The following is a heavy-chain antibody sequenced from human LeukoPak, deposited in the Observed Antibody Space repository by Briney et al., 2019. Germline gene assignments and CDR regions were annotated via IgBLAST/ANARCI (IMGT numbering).Heavy chain of an antibody. J-gene: IGHJ5*02. CDR2: ILYDGNNK. D-gene: IGHD1-7*01. CDR1: GFTFSSYA. CDR3: AREGLELQTISWFDP. V-gene: IGHV3-30-3*01. Sequence: PRRSLRLSCAASGFTFSSYAMHCVRQAPGKGLEWVAVILYDGNNKYYADSVKGRFTISRDNSKNTLYLQTNSLRAEDTAVYYCAREGLELQTISWFDPWGQGTLVTVSS.